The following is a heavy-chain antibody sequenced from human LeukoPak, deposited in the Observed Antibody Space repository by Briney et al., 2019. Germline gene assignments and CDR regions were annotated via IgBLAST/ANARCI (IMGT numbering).Heavy chain of an antibody. D-gene: IGHD1-26*01. Sequence: GGSLRLSCAASGFTFSSYGMHWVRQAQGKGLEWVAVISYDGSNKYYADSVKGRFTISRDNSKNTLYLQMNSLRAEDTAVYYCAWSGSYSYFDYWGQGTLVTVSS. CDR1: GFTFSSYG. V-gene: IGHV3-30*03. CDR3: AWSGSYSYFDY. CDR2: ISYDGSNK. J-gene: IGHJ4*02.